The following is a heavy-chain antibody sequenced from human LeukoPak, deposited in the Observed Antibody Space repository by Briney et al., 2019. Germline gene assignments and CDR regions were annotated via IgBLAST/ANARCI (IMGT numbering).Heavy chain of an antibody. J-gene: IGHJ4*02. Sequence: GGSLRLSCAASGFIFNNYAMNLVRQAPGKGLEWVSGISGSGDSTFYADSVKGRFTISRDNSKNTLDLQMNSLRAEDTAVYYCAKSRSSSVSCYNYWGQGTLVTVSS. D-gene: IGHD2-2*02. CDR2: ISGSGDST. CDR1: GFIFNNYA. V-gene: IGHV3-23*01. CDR3: AKSRSSSVSCYNY.